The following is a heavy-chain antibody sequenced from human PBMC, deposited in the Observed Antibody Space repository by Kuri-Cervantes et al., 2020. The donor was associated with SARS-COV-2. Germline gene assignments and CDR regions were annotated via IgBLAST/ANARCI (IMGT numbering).Heavy chain of an antibody. CDR1: GFTFSNAC. D-gene: IGHD3-3*01. Sequence: GESLKISCAASGFTFSNACMSWVRQAPGKGLEWVGRIKSKTDGEATDYAAPVTSRITNSRDDSKMPLYLQMNSVKTEDTDVYYCTTVYYDFWSGYYSWYFDLWGRGTLVTVSS. CDR3: TTVYYDFWSGYYSWYFDL. J-gene: IGHJ2*01. CDR2: IKSKTDGEAT. V-gene: IGHV3-15*01.